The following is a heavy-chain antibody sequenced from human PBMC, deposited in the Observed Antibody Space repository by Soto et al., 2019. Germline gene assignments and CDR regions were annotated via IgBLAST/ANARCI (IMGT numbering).Heavy chain of an antibody. CDR1: GGSFSGYY. D-gene: IGHD6-25*01. Sequence: PSETLSLTCAVYGGSFSGYYWSWIRQPPGKGLEWIGEINHSGSTNYNPSLKGRATISLDTSKNQFSLDLRSVTAADTAVYYCTRGEQERHHLVWGQGTVVTVSS. CDR3: TRGEQERHHLV. J-gene: IGHJ4*02. CDR2: INHSGST. V-gene: IGHV4-34*01.